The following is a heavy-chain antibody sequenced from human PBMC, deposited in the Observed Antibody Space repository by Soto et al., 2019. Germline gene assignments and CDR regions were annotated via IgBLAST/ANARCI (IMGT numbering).Heavy chain of an antibody. D-gene: IGHD6-19*01. Sequence: PSETLSLTCTVSGGSISSGSYYWGWIRQPPTRGLEWIGNIYYSGSTKYNPSLKSRVTISLDTSKNQFSLELTSVTAADTAVYYCARSGDSSGWYYYYKDVWGKGTTVTVSS. CDR1: GGSISSGSYY. CDR2: IYYSGST. J-gene: IGHJ6*03. CDR3: ARSGDSSGWYYYYKDV. V-gene: IGHV4-39*01.